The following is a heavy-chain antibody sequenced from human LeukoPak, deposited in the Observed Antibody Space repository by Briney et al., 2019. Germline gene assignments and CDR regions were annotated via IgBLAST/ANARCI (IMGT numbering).Heavy chain of an antibody. CDR3: AKDIRLYADL. V-gene: IGHV3-23*01. CDR1: GFTFSSYA. D-gene: IGHD5/OR15-5a*01. Sequence: GGSLRLSCAASGFTFSSYAVSWVRQGPGKGLEWVSSISVSGGGTYYADSVKGRFTISRDKSKSTLYLQMNSLRAEDTAVYYCAKDIRLYADLWGQGTLVTVSS. CDR2: ISVSGGGT. J-gene: IGHJ5*02.